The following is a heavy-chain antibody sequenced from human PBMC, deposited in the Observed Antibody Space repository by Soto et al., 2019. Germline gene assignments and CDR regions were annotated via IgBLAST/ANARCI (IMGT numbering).Heavy chain of an antibody. CDR3: ARVPRYTSDIVEVPAVMFDDWFVP. Sequence: QVQLVQSGAEVKKPGASVKVSCKASGYTFSSYAVQWVRQAPGQSLEWIGWIHAGNGDTKYSQKFHGRVTLTRDTSATTAYMDLSSLRSEDTAVYYCARVPRYTSDIVEVPAVMFDDWFVPWGPGTLVTVSS. CDR1: GYTFSSYA. V-gene: IGHV1-3*01. CDR2: IHAGNGDT. J-gene: IGHJ5*02. D-gene: IGHD2-2*01.